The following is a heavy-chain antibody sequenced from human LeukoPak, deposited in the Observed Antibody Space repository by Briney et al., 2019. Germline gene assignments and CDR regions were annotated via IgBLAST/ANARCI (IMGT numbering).Heavy chain of an antibody. J-gene: IGHJ4*02. D-gene: IGHD1-1*01. CDR3: ARVDYTNWYSFDY. V-gene: IGHV3-48*01. CDR1: GFSFSSYS. CDR2: ISSSSRSSTI. Sequence: PGGSLRLSCAASGFSFSSYSMNWVRQAPGKGLEWVSYISSSSRSSTIYYADSVKGRFTISRDNAKNSLYLQMNSLRAEGTAVYYCARVDYTNWYSFDYWGQGTLVTVSS.